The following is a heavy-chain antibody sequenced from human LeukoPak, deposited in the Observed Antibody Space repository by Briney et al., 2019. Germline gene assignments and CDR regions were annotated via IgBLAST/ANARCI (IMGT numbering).Heavy chain of an antibody. CDR3: ARHVTMVRGIIFYYYGMDV. D-gene: IGHD3-10*01. J-gene: IGHJ6*02. CDR1: GYSFTSYW. V-gene: IGHV5-51*01. Sequence: KPGESLKISCKGSGYSFTSYWIGWVRQMPGKGLEWMGIIYPGDSDTRYSPSFQGQVTISADKSISTAYLQWSSLKASDTAMYYCARHVTMVRGIIFYYYGMDVWGQGTTVTVSS. CDR2: IYPGDSDT.